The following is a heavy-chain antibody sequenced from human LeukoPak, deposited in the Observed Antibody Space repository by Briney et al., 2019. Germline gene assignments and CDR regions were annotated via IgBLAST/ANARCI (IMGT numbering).Heavy chain of an antibody. D-gene: IGHD2-21*01. V-gene: IGHV3-30*02. CDR1: GFTYNNYY. CDR3: AKNAHGEFDP. Sequence: GGSLRLSCAASGFTYNNYYMSWVRQAPGKGLEWVAFIRYDGSNKYYADSVTGRFSISRDNSKNTLYLQMNSLRVEDTAVYYCAKNAHGEFDPWGQGTLVTVSS. CDR2: IRYDGSNK. J-gene: IGHJ5*02.